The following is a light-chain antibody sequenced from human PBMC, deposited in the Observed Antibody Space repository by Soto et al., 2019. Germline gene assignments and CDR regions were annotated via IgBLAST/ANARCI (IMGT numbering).Light chain of an antibody. Sequence: EVVLTQSPGTLSLSPGERATXYCRPSQTVNNNYLAWYQQKPGRAPRLLSFGAFNRATGIPDRFSGSVSGTDFTLTISRLEHDDFALYYCQQYDTSPLTFGGGTTVDI. CDR1: QTVNNNY. CDR3: QQYDTSPLT. V-gene: IGKV3-20*01. CDR2: GAF. J-gene: IGKJ4*01.